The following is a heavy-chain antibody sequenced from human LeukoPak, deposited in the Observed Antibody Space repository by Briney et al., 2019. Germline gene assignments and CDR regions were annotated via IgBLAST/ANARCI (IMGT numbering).Heavy chain of an antibody. Sequence: GGSLRLSCAASGFTFSSYAMHWVRQAPGKGLEWVAVISYDGSNKYYADSVKGRFTISRDNAKNSLYLQMNSLRVEDTAVYYCGREWAVDFWGQGTPVTVSS. CDR1: GFTFSSYA. CDR2: ISYDGSNK. CDR3: GREWAVDF. J-gene: IGHJ4*02. V-gene: IGHV3-30-3*01.